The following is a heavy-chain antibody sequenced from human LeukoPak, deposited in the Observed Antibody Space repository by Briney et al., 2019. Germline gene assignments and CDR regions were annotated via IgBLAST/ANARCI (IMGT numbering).Heavy chain of an antibody. V-gene: IGHV4-59*01. Sequence: SETLSLTCTVSGGSISTYYWSWIRQPPGKGLEWIGYIYYTGTTGYNPSLKSRVTISVDTSKNQFSLKLSSVTAADTAVYYCARSSSTGSYRADYWGQGTLVTVSS. CDR1: GGSISTYY. CDR2: IYYTGTT. CDR3: ARSSSTGSYRADY. J-gene: IGHJ4*02. D-gene: IGHD1-26*01.